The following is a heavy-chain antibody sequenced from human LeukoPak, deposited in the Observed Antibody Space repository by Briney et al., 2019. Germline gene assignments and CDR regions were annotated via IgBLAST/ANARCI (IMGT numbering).Heavy chain of an antibody. CDR1: GFTFSSYG. Sequence: GGSLRLSCAASGFTFSSYGMHWVRQAPGKGLEWVAFIRYDGSNKYYADSVKGRFTISRDNSKSTLYLQMNSLRAEDTAVYYCASSPGAYYYYYMDVWGKGTTVTVSS. CDR2: IRYDGSNK. CDR3: ASSPGAYYYYYMDV. J-gene: IGHJ6*03. V-gene: IGHV3-30*02. D-gene: IGHD6-6*01.